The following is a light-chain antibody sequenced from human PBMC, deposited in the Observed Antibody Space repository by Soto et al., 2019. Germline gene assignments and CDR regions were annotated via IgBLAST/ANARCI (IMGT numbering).Light chain of an antibody. CDR3: LQYGTPWWT. Sequence: EIVLTQSPGTLSLSPGERVTLSCGASQSIPAKYLAWYQQKPGQAPRLLIYGASNRATGIPDRFSGSGSGTDFTLIVSRLEPEDFAVYFCLQYGTPWWTFGQGARVEIK. CDR1: QSIPAKY. J-gene: IGKJ1*01. CDR2: GAS. V-gene: IGKV3-20*01.